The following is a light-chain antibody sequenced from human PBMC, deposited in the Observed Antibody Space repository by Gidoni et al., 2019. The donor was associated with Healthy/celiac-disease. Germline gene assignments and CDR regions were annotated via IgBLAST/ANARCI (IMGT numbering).Light chain of an antibody. CDR3: QLGVT. V-gene: IGKV1-5*03. CDR2: KAS. CDR1: QSISSW. Sequence: DIQMTQSPSTLSASVGDRVTITCRASQSISSWLAWYQQKPGKAPKLLIYKASSLESGVPSRFSGSGSGTEFTLTISSRQPDDFATYYCQLGVTFGPGTKVDIK. J-gene: IGKJ3*01.